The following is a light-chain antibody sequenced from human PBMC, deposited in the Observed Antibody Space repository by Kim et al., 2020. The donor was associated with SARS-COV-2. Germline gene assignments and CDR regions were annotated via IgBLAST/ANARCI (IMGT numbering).Light chain of an antibody. CDR3: QQYTSLPWT. V-gene: IGKV3-20*01. CDR2: GSS. CDR1: QSVDSDY. Sequence: EIVLTQSPGTLSLSPGERATLSCRASQSVDSDYLAWYQQKPGQTPTLLIYGSSIRAIGIPDRFSGSRSGTDFSLTISRLEPEDFAVYYCQQYTSLPWTFGQGTKVDIK. J-gene: IGKJ1*01.